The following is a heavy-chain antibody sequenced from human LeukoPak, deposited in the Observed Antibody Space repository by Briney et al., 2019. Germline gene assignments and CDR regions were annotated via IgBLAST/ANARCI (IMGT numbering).Heavy chain of an antibody. D-gene: IGHD2-15*01. Sequence: PSETLSLTCAVYGDPFSSYYWSWIRQPPGKGLEWIGDISHSGSTNYNPSLKSRVTISRDTSENQFSLRLSSVTAADTAVYYCARGLKWWPFITRFDPWGQGTLVTVSS. CDR1: GDPFSSYY. CDR3: ARGLKWWPFITRFDP. J-gene: IGHJ5*02. CDR2: ISHSGST. V-gene: IGHV4-34*01.